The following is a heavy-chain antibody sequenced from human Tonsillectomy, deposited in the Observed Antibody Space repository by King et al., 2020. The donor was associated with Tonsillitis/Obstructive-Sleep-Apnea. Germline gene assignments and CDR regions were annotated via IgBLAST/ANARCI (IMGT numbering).Heavy chain of an antibody. CDR3: AKDRFYSSSSDYWFDP. D-gene: IGHD6-6*01. CDR1: GFTFSSYA. Sequence: VQLVESGGGLVQPGGSLRLSCAASGFTFSSYAMTWVRQAPGTGLEWVSAISGSGGSTYSADSVKGRFTISRDNSKNTLYLQMNSLRAEDTAVYYCAKDRFYSSSSDYWFDPWGQGTLVTVSS. V-gene: IGHV3-23*04. CDR2: ISGSGGST. J-gene: IGHJ5*02.